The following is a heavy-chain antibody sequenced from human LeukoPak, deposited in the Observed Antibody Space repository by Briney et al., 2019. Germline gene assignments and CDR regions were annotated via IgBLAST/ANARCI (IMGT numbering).Heavy chain of an antibody. CDR1: GYTFTGYY. Sequence: GASVKVSCKASGYTFTGYYMHWVRQAPGQGREWMGRINPNSGGTNYAQKFQGRVTMTRDTSISTAYMELSRLRSDDTAVYYCARDNSGWPDYYYYGMDVWGQGTTVTVSS. CDR3: ARDNSGWPDYYYYGMDV. V-gene: IGHV1-2*06. J-gene: IGHJ6*02. D-gene: IGHD6-19*01. CDR2: INPNSGGT.